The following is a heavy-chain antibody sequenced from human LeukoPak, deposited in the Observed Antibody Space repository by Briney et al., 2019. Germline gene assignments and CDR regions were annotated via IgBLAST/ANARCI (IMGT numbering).Heavy chain of an antibody. V-gene: IGHV3-48*01. Sequence: GGSLRLSCAASGFTFSSYSMNWVRQAPGKGLEWVSYITSSSSTIYYADSVKGRFTISRDNAKNSLYLQMSSLRAEDTAVYYCAELGITMIGGVLGKGTTVTSSS. CDR1: GFTFSSYS. CDR2: ITSSSSTI. CDR3: AELGITMIGGV. D-gene: IGHD3-10*02. J-gene: IGHJ6*04.